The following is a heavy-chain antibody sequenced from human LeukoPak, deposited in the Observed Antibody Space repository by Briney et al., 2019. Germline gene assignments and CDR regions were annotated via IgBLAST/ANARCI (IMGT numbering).Heavy chain of an antibody. CDR2: TYYSGNT. V-gene: IGHV4-59*01. D-gene: IGHD3-22*01. Sequence: SETLSLTCTVSGGSMSSYYWSWIRQPPGKGLEWIGYTYYSGNTNYNPSLKSRVTISVDTSKNQFSLKVSSVTAADTAVYYCARGSSGYYGYWGQGTLVTVSS. J-gene: IGHJ4*02. CDR1: GGSMSSYY. CDR3: ARGSSGYYGY.